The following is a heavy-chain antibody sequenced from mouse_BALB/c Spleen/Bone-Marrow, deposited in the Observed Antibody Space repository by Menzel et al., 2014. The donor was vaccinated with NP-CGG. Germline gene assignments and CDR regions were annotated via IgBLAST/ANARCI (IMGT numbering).Heavy chain of an antibody. Sequence: LQESGPELMEPGASVKISCKASGYLFTSYYMHWVKQSHGESLEWIGYFDPFNGGTSYNQKFKGKATLTVDKSSSTAYMHLSSLTSEDSAVYFCARSYDGYPYAMNYWGQGTSVTVSS. J-gene: IGHJ4*01. D-gene: IGHD2-3*01. CDR1: GYLFTSYY. V-gene: IGHV1S135*01. CDR2: FDPFNGGT. CDR3: ARSYDGYPYAMNY.